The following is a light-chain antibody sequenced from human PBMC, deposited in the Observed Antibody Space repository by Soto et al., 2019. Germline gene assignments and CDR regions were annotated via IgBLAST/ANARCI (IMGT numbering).Light chain of an antibody. J-gene: IGKJ4*01. CDR2: AAS. CDR3: QQLNSYPQLT. V-gene: IGKV3D-15*01. Sequence: VMTQSPATLSVSPGERATLSCRASQSVNSNLAWYQQKPGKAPKLLIYAASTRHRGVPARFSGSGSGTDFTLTISSLQPEDFATYYCQQLNSYPQLTFGGGTKVDIK. CDR1: QSVNSN.